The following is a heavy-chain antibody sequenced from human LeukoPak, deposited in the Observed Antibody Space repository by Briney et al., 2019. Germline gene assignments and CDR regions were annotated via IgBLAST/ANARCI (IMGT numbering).Heavy chain of an antibody. D-gene: IGHD3/OR15-3a*01. Sequence: GRSLRLSCAASGFTFSSYGMHWVRQAPGKGLEWVAVISYDGSNKYYADSVKGRFTISRDNAKNTVYLQMNSLRAEDTAVYYCARGAWTVYYLDYWGQGTLVTVSS. V-gene: IGHV3-30*03. CDR1: GFTFSSYG. CDR3: ARGAWTVYYLDY. J-gene: IGHJ4*02. CDR2: ISYDGSNK.